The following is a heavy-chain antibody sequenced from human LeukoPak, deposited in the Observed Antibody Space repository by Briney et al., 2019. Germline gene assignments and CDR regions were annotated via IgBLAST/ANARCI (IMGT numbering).Heavy chain of an antibody. Sequence: ASVKVSCKASGYTFTGYYMHWVRQAPGQGLEWMGWINPNSGGTNYAQKFQGRVTMTRDTSISTAYMELSRLRSDDTAVYYCARVVVPAAIYFDYWGQGTLVTVSS. D-gene: IGHD2-2*01. CDR1: GYTFTGYY. J-gene: IGHJ4*02. CDR2: INPNSGGT. CDR3: ARVVVPAAIYFDY. V-gene: IGHV1-2*02.